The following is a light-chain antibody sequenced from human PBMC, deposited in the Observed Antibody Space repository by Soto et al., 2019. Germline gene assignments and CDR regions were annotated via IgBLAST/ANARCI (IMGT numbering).Light chain of an antibody. Sequence: DIQMTQSPSSVSASVGDRVTITCRASQDISTWLAWFQQKPGEAPRLLIYTASSLHSGVPSRFSGSGSGTDFTLTISSLQREDFATYYCQQSYRTPLTFGGGTKVEIK. V-gene: IGKV1-12*01. CDR2: TAS. CDR1: QDISTW. J-gene: IGKJ4*01. CDR3: QQSYRTPLT.